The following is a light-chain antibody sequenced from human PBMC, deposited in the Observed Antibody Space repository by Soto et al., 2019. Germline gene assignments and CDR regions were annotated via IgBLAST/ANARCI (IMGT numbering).Light chain of an antibody. J-gene: IGLJ2*01. CDR1: SSNIGRNT. CDR3: TAWDDSLNVVV. Sequence: QSVLTQPPSASGTPGQRVTISCSGSSSNIGRNTVNWYQQLPGTAPKLLMYGNDQRPSGVPDRFSGSKSGTSASLAISGLQSDDEADDSCTAWDDSLNVVVFGGGTKLTVL. CDR2: GND. V-gene: IGLV1-44*01.